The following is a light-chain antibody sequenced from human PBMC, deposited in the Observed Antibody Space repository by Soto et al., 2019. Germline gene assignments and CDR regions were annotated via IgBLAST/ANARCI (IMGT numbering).Light chain of an antibody. CDR2: GTS. J-gene: IGKJ1*01. V-gene: IGKV1-39*01. CDR3: QQSHSSSWT. Sequence: DIQLTQSPSSLSASVGDRVTITCRASQSISTSLNWYQQKPGKAPNLLIYGTSDLQSGVPSRFSGSGSGTECPLPISSLQRDDFATYYCQQSHSSSWTFGQGTKVEIK. CDR1: QSISTS.